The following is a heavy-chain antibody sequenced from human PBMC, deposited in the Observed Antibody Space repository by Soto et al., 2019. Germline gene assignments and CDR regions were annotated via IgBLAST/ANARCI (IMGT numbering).Heavy chain of an antibody. V-gene: IGHV2-5*02. CDR3: VHSRCGGDCLQSYSSHYYYGMDV. CDR1: GFSLSTGGVG. J-gene: IGHJ6*02. Sequence: QITLKESGPTLVKPTQTLTLTCTFSGFSLSTGGVGVGWIRQPPGKALEWLALIYWDDDKRYSPSLKSRLTITKDTSKDQVVLTMTNMDPVDTATYYCVHSRCGGDCLQSYSSHYYYGMDVWGQGTTVTVSS. D-gene: IGHD2-21*02. CDR2: IYWDDDK.